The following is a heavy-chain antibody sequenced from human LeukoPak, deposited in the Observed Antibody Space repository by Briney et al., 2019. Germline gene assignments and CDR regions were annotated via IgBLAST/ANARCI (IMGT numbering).Heavy chain of an antibody. Sequence: ASVKVSCKASGYTFTSYGISWVRQAPGQGLEWMGWISAYNGNTNYAQKLQGRVTMTTDTSTSTAYMELRSLRSDDTAVYYCARDLPKITFGGVIVKDYWGQGTLVTVSS. D-gene: IGHD3-16*02. CDR1: GYTFTSYG. V-gene: IGHV1-18*01. CDR3: ARDLPKITFGGVIVKDY. J-gene: IGHJ4*02. CDR2: ISAYNGNT.